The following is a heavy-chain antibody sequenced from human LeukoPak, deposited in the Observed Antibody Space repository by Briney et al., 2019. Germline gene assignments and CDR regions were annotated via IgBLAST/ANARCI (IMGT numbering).Heavy chain of an antibody. Sequence: SETLSLTCAVYVGSFSGYYWSWIRQPPGKGLEWIGQINHSGSTNYNPSLKSRVTISVDTSKNQFSLKLSSVTAADTAVYYCASSLTGYYTHFDYWGQGTLVTVSS. CDR1: VGSFSGYY. D-gene: IGHD3-9*01. CDR2: INHSGST. CDR3: ASSLTGYYTHFDY. J-gene: IGHJ4*02. V-gene: IGHV4-34*01.